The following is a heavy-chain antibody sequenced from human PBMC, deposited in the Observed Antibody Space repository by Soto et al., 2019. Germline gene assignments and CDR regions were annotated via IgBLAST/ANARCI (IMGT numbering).Heavy chain of an antibody. Sequence: PGVSLRLSCAASGFTFSSYAMSWVRQAPGKGLEWVSAISGSGGSTYYADSVKGRFTISRDNSKNTLYLQMNSLRAEDTAVYYCAREVHSSGSSTDAFDIWGEGKMVTV. CDR3: AREVHSSGSSTDAFDI. V-gene: IGHV3-23*01. J-gene: IGHJ3*02. CDR1: GFTFSSYA. D-gene: IGHD6-19*01. CDR2: ISGSGGST.